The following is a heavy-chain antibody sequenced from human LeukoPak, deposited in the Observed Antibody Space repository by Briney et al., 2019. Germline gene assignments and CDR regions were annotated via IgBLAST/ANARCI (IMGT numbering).Heavy chain of an antibody. V-gene: IGHV3-7*01. Sequence: PGRSLRLSCAAAGFSASSYWMTWVRQAPGKGLEWVANIKQDGGQKNYVGSVKGRFTISRDNAMNSLYLQMNSLRAGDTAVYYCARGRHFCLDYWGQGTLVTVSS. CDR2: IKQDGGQK. CDR3: ARGRHFCLDY. CDR1: GFSASSYW. J-gene: IGHJ4*02.